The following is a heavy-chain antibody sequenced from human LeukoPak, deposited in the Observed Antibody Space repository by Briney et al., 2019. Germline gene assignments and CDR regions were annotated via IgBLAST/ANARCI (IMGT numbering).Heavy chain of an antibody. CDR1: VSTFTIYD. J-gene: IGHJ6*03. Sequence: GASVTLSFTPSVSTFTIYDINWVRQSTGQRPGWMGWMNPNRGNTGYAQRFQGKVTMTSNTSISTAYMELSSLRSEDTAVYYCARVKRWIQLWSRSPCYYYYYMDVWGKGTTVTVSS. V-gene: IGHV1-8*01. D-gene: IGHD5-18*01. CDR2: MNPNRGNT. CDR3: ARVKRWIQLWSRSPCYYYYYMDV.